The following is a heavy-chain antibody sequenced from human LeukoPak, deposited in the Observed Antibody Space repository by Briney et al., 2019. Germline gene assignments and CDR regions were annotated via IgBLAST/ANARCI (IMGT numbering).Heavy chain of an antibody. V-gene: IGHV3-30*18. CDR3: AKDLQSSGYDY. CDR2: ISYDGSNK. Sequence: TGGSLRLSCAASGFTFSSYGMHWVRQAPGKGLEWVAVISYDGSNKYYADSVKGRFTISRDNSKNTLYLQMNSLRAEDTAVYYCAKDLQSSGYDYWGQGTLVTVSS. J-gene: IGHJ4*02. D-gene: IGHD3-22*01. CDR1: GFTFSSYG.